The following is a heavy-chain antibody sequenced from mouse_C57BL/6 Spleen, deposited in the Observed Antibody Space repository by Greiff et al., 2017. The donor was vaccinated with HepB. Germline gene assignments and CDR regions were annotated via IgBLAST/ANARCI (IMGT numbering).Heavy chain of an antibody. V-gene: IGHV14-2*01. J-gene: IGHJ4*01. D-gene: IGHD3-2*01. CDR2: IDPEDGET. Sequence: EVKVVESGAELVKPGASVKLSCTASGFNIKDYYMHWVKQRTEQGLEWIGRIDPEDGETKYAPKFQGKATITADTSSNTAYLQLSSLTSEDTAVYYCATCPDSPDAMDYWGQGTSVTVSS. CDR1: GFNIKDYY. CDR3: ATCPDSPDAMDY.